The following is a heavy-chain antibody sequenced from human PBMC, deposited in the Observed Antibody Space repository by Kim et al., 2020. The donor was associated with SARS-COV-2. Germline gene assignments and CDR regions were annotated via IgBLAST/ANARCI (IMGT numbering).Heavy chain of an antibody. D-gene: IGHD3-3*01. CDR1: GFTFSSYG. CDR2: ISYDGSNK. Sequence: GESLKISCAASGFTFSSYGMHWVRQAPGKGLEWVAVISYDGSNKYYADSVKGRFTISRDNSKNTLYLQMNSLRAEDTAVYYCAKLVFGAQGDAFDIWGQG. J-gene: IGHJ3*02. V-gene: IGHV3-30*18. CDR3: AKLVFGAQGDAFDI.